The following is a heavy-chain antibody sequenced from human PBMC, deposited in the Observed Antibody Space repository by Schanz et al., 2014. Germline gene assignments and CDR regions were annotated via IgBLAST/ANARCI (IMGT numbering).Heavy chain of an antibody. CDR2: SYYSGNT. V-gene: IGHV4-30-2*06. D-gene: IGHD3-10*01. J-gene: IGHJ4*02. CDR3: SLREKPYGPFAS. CDR1: GGSISSGGYS. Sequence: QVQLQESGPGLVKPSQTLSLTCAVSGGSISSGGYSWNWIRQSPGKGLEWIGYSYYSGNTYYNPPLKRRVTISEARSKNQFSLRPDSVTAADAAVCYCSLREKPYGPFASWGQGALVTVSS.